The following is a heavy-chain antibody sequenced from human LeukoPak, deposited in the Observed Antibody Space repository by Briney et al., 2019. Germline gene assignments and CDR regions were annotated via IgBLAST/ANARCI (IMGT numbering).Heavy chain of an antibody. CDR1: GGSISSGGYY. Sequence: SETLSLTCAVSGGSISSGGYYWSWIRQHPGKGLEWIGYIYYSGSTYYNPSLKSRVTISVDTSKNQFSLKLSSVTAADTVVYYCARVLAGYFDYWGQGTLVTVSS. D-gene: IGHD6-19*01. J-gene: IGHJ4*02. CDR2: IYYSGST. V-gene: IGHV4-31*11. CDR3: ARVLAGYFDY.